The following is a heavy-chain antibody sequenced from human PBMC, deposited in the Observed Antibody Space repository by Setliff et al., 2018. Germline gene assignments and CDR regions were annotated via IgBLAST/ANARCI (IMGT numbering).Heavy chain of an antibody. CDR1: GGSISSDY. CDR2: LSPSGNT. J-gene: IGHJ2*01. V-gene: IGHV4-4*07. D-gene: IGHD1-7*01. CDR3: ARGNYAYWYFDL. Sequence: TSETLSLTCVVSGGSISSDYWGWIRQPAGKGLEWIGRLSPSGNTNYSPSLKSRVTMSLDTSKNYFSLKLKSVTAADTTIYFCARGNYAYWYFDLWGRGTLVTVSS.